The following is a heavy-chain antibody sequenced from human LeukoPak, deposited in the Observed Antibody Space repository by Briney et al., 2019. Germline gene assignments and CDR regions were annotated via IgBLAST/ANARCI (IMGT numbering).Heavy chain of an antibody. Sequence: GGSLRLSCAASGFTFSSYAMHWVRQAPGKGLEWVAVISYDGSNKFYADSVKGRFTISRDNSKNTLYLQMNSLRAEDTAVYYCARDLSTVDIVPLNWFDPWGQGTLVTVSS. D-gene: IGHD5-12*01. CDR1: GFTFSSYA. CDR2: ISYDGSNK. J-gene: IGHJ5*02. CDR3: ARDLSTVDIVPLNWFDP. V-gene: IGHV3-30*04.